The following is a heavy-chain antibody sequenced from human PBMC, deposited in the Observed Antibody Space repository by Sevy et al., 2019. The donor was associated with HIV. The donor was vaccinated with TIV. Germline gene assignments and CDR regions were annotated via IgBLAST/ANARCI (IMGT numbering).Heavy chain of an antibody. CDR2: ISSSGTTI. J-gene: IGHJ6*02. D-gene: IGHD6-13*01. Sequence: GGSLRLSCAASGFTFSSYEMNWVRQAPGKGLQWVSYISSSGTTIYYVDSVKGRLTISRDNAKNSLYLQMNSLRAEDTVVYYCARNWAAATGGGGFYYGMDVWGQGTTVTVSS. V-gene: IGHV3-48*03. CDR1: GFTFSSYE. CDR3: ARNWAAATGGGGFYYGMDV.